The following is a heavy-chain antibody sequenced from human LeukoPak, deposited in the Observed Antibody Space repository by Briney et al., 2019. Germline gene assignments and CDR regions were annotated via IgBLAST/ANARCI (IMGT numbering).Heavy chain of an antibody. J-gene: IGHJ4*02. V-gene: IGHV4-34*01. CDR3: ARTRGMSY. CDR2: INHSGST. D-gene: IGHD3-16*01. Sequence: NPSETLSLTCAVYGGSFSGYYWSWIRQPPGEGLEWIGEINHSGSTNYNPSLKSRVTISVDTSKNQFSLKLSSVTAADTAVYYCARTRGMSYWGQGTLVTVSS. CDR1: GGSFSGYY.